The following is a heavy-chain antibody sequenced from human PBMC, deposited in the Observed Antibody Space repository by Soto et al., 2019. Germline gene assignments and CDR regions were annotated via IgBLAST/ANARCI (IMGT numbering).Heavy chain of an antibody. CDR3: AKDRRDVAPNLENDAFDI. CDR1: GFTFSSYA. J-gene: IGHJ3*02. V-gene: IGHV3-23*01. D-gene: IGHD3-3*01. CDR2: ISGSGGST. Sequence: GGSLRLSCAASGFTFSSYAMSWVRQAPGKGLEWVSAISGSGGSTYYADSVKGRFTISRDNSKNTLYLQMNSLRAEDTAVYYCAKDRRDVAPNLENDAFDIWGQGTMVTVSS.